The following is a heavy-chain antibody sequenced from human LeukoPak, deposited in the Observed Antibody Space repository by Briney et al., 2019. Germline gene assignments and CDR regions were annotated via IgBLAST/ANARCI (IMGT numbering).Heavy chain of an antibody. V-gene: IGHV4-34*01. CDR3: AREDSGSYPKYYYYMDV. CDR1: GFTFSSYW. Sequence: PGGSLRLSCAASGFTFSSYWMSWIRQPPGKGLEWIGEINHSGSTNYNPSLKSRVTISVDTSKNQFSLKVSSVTAADTAVYYCAREDSGSYPKYYYYMDVWGKGTTVTVSS. J-gene: IGHJ6*03. CDR2: INHSGST. D-gene: IGHD1-26*01.